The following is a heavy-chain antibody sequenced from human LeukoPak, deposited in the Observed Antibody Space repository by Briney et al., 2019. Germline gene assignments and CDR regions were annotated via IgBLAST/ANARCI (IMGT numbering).Heavy chain of an antibody. CDR2: VHLSGAT. J-gene: IGHJ4*02. V-gene: IGHV4-4*02. D-gene: IGHD1-26*01. CDR3: TRESGAFSPFGF. CDR1: GXSITTTNW. Sequence: SETLSLTCAVSGXSITTTNWWSWVRQPPGKGLEWIGEVHLSGATNYNLSLESRVSMSIDKSKNHLSLEVTSVTAADTAIYYCTRESGAFSPFGFWGQGTLVTVSS.